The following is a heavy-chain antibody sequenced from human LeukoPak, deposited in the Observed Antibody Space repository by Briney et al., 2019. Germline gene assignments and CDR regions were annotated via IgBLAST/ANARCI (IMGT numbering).Heavy chain of an antibody. CDR2: IYPGDSDT. D-gene: IGHD1-20*01. CDR3: ARQDNWNDCLEP. CDR1: GYSFTSYW. J-gene: IGHJ5*02. V-gene: IGHV5-51*01. Sequence: GESLKISCKGSGYSFTSYWIGWARQMPGKGLDWMGVIYPGDSDTRYSPSFQGQVHISADKSISTAYLQWSSLKASDTAMYYCARQDNWNDCLEPWGQGTLVTVSS.